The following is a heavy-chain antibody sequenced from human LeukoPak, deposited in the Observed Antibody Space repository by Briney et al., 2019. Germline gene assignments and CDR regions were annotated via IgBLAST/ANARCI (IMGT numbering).Heavy chain of an antibody. CDR1: GYTFTRYA. J-gene: IGHJ4*02. Sequence: ASVKLSCKASGYTFTRYAMHWVRQAPGQRLEWMGWINAGNGNTKYSQKFQGRVTFTRDTSASTAYMELSSLRSEDTAVYYCGTPPDRLLWFGEPPVYWGQGTLVTVSS. D-gene: IGHD3-10*01. CDR2: INAGNGNT. CDR3: GTPPDRLLWFGEPPVY. V-gene: IGHV1-3*01.